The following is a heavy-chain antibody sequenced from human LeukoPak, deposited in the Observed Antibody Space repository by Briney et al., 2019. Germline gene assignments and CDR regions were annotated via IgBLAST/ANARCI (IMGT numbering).Heavy chain of an antibody. Sequence: SETLSLTCTVSGGSISSYYWSWIRQPAGKGLEWIGRIYTSGSTNYNPSLKSRVTMSVDTSKNQFSLKLSSVTAADTAVYYCAREGSSSWYADAFDIWGQGTMVTVSS. V-gene: IGHV4-4*07. D-gene: IGHD6-13*01. CDR1: GGSISSYY. CDR2: IYTSGST. J-gene: IGHJ3*02. CDR3: AREGSSSWYADAFDI.